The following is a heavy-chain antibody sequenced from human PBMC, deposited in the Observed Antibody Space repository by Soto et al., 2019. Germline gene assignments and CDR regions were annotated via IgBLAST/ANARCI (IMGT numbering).Heavy chain of an antibody. CDR2: ITPSGDNT. CDR1: GFAFSTHA. D-gene: IGHD6-13*01. Sequence: GGSLRLSCAASGFAFSTHAMNWFRQAPGKGLAWVSSITPSGDNTYYADSVKGRFTISRDNAKNSLYLQMNSLRAEDTALYYCARADLESSSSWFYFFDYWGQGTLVTVSS. CDR3: ARADLESSSSWFYFFDY. J-gene: IGHJ4*02. V-gene: IGHV3-21*04.